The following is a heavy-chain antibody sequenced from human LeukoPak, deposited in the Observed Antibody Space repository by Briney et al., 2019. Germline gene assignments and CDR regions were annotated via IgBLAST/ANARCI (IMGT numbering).Heavy chain of an antibody. D-gene: IGHD2-8*01. V-gene: IGHV3-7*03. CDR2: IKEDGSER. CDR3: ARDLGYCTNGVCHTRFVY. J-gene: IGHJ4*02. Sequence: GGSLRLSCEGSAFIFSGRWMNWVRQTPGKGLEWVASIKEDGSERQYVDSVKGRFSISRDNTKGSLFLQLNSLRAEDTAVYYCARDLGYCTNGVCHTRFVYWGQGTLVAVSS. CDR1: AFIFSGRW.